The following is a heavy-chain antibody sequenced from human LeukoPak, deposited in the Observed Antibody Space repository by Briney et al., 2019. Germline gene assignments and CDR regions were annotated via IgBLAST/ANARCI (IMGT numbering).Heavy chain of an antibody. CDR2: IYYSGST. D-gene: IGHD2-2*01. Sequence: SETLSLTCNVSGGSISSSSYYWGWIRQPPGKGLEWIGSIYYSGSTYYNPSLKSRVTISVDTSKNQFSLKLSSVTAADTAVYYCARVTVVVPASYYYYYMDVWGKGTTVTVSS. J-gene: IGHJ6*03. CDR3: ARVTVVVPASYYYYYMDV. CDR1: GGSISSSSYY. V-gene: IGHV4-39*07.